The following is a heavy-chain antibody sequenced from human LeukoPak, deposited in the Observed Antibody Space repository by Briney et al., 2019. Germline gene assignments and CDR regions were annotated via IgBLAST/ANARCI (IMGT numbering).Heavy chain of an antibody. CDR3: ARDCPYSSNTNGY. V-gene: IGHV1-2*02. J-gene: IGHJ4*02. D-gene: IGHD6-13*01. CDR1: GYTFTGYY. CDR2: INPNSGGT. Sequence: ASVKVSCKASGYTFTGYYMHWVRQAPGQGLEWMGWINPNSGGTNYAQKFQGRVTMTRDTSISTAYMELSRLRSDDTAVYYCARDCPYSSNTNGYWGQGALVTVSS.